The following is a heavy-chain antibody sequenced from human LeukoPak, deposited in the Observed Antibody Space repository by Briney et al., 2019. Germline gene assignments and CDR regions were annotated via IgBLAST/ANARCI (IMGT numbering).Heavy chain of an antibody. CDR3: ARVRGDSSGYYYALRY. CDR1: GYTFTGYY. D-gene: IGHD3-22*01. Sequence: ASVKVSCKASGYTFTGYYMHWVRRAPGQGLEWMGRINPNSGGTNYAQKFQGRVTMTRDTSISTAYMELSRLRSDDTAVYYCARVRGDSSGYYYALRYWGQGTLVTVSS. V-gene: IGHV1-2*06. J-gene: IGHJ4*02. CDR2: INPNSGGT.